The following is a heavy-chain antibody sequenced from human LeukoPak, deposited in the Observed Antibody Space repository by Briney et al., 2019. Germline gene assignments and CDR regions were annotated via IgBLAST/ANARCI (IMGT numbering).Heavy chain of an antibody. D-gene: IGHD7-27*01. V-gene: IGHV4-39*01. J-gene: IGHJ2*01. CDR1: GGSINSGGYY. Sequence: SETLPLTCTVSGGSINSGGYYWSWIRQPPGKGLEWIGSVYHSGATYDNPSLGSRVTISVDTSKNHFSLRLSSVIAADTAIYYCARHVGWGSGHFDLWGRGTLVTVSS. CDR3: ARHVGWGSGHFDL. CDR2: VYHSGAT.